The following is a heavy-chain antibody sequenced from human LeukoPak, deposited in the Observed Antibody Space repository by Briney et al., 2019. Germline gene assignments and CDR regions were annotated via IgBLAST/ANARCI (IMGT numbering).Heavy chain of an antibody. J-gene: IGHJ4*02. D-gene: IGHD3-22*01. CDR2: IYSSGST. Sequence: SETLSLTCTVPGGSSNNFYWSWIRHPAGQGLVWIGLIYSSGSTSYNPSLKSRVTMSVDTSKKQFSLRLSSVTAADTAVYYCARTPIYYFDNSGYYNWGQGTLVTVSS. CDR3: ARTPIYYFDNSGYYN. CDR1: GGSSNNFY. V-gene: IGHV4-4*07.